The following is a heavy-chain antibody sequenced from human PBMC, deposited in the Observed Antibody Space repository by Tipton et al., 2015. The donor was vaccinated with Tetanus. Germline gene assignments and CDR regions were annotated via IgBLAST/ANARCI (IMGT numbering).Heavy chain of an antibody. CDR3: ARIGWLQQNKPAFDI. CDR2: TYDSGRI. CDR1: GGSMRGDH. D-gene: IGHD6-19*01. V-gene: IGHV4-59*01. Sequence: TLSLTCTVSGGSMRGDHWSWIRQPPGKGLEWLGHTYDSGRINYNPSLKSRVTISVDASRNQFSLTLNSVTAADTAVYYCARIGWLQQNKPAFDIWGQGTVVTVSS. J-gene: IGHJ3*02.